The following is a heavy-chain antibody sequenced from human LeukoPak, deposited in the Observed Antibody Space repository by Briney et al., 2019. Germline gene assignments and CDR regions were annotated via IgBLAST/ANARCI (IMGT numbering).Heavy chain of an antibody. CDR2: IYYSGST. CDR3: ARLYYDSRGYYWFDR. V-gene: IGHV4-39*01. Sequence: PSETLSLTCTVSGVSITSTSFYWGWIRQPPGKGLAWLGSIYYSGSTYDNPSLKSRVTISVDRSKNQFSLKLSSVTAADTAVYYCARLYYDSRGYYWFDRWGQGTLVTVSS. D-gene: IGHD3-22*01. CDR1: GVSITSTSFY. J-gene: IGHJ5*02.